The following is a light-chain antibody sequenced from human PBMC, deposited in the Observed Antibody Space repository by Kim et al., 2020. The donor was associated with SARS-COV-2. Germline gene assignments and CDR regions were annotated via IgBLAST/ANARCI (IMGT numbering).Light chain of an antibody. CDR2: GAS. Sequence: SVSPGERATRFCRASQSVSNNLAWYQQKPGQAPRLLIYGASTRATGIPARFSGSGSGTEFTLTISSLQSEDFAVYCCQQYSNSWTFGQGTKVDIK. CDR1: QSVSNN. V-gene: IGKV3-15*01. CDR3: QQYSNSWT. J-gene: IGKJ1*01.